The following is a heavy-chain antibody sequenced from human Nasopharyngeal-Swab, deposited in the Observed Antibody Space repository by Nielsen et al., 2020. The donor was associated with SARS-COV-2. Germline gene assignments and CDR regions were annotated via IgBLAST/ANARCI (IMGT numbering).Heavy chain of an antibody. CDR1: GSTFSSYT. CDR3: ARDHPSDNCRLPACYYGMDV. Sequence: SVKVSCKASGSTFSSYTISWVRQAPGQGLEWMGGIIPIFGTANYAQKFQGRVTMTRDTSTSTVYMELSSLRSEDTAVYYCARDHPSDNCRLPACYYGMDVWGQGTTVTVSS. J-gene: IGHJ6*02. D-gene: IGHD1-1*01. V-gene: IGHV1-69*05. CDR2: IIPIFGTA.